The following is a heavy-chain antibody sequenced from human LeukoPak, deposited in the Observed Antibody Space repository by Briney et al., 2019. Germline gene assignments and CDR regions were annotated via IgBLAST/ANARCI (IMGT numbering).Heavy chain of an antibody. D-gene: IGHD2-15*01. CDR3: AKSDSGGSGLIDY. CDR2: IAHDGSNK. V-gene: IGHV3-30*18. Sequence: GGSLRLSCAASGFTFSNYVMQWVRQTPGKGLEWVALIAHDGSNKYYADSVKGRFTISGDNSKNTLYLQMNSLRAEDTAVYYCAKSDSGGSGLIDYWGQGTLVTVSS. J-gene: IGHJ4*02. CDR1: GFTFSNYV.